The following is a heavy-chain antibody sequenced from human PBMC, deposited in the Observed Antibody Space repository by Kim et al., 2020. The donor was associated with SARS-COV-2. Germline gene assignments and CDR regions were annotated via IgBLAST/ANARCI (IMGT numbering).Heavy chain of an antibody. V-gene: IGHV4-34*01. Sequence: SETLSLTCAVYGGSFSGYYWSWIRQPPGKGLEWIGEINHSGSTNYNPSLKSRVTISVDTSKNQFSLKLSSVTAADTAVYYCARGSYPIKWVENSSSWYSRWGQGTLVTVSS. CDR3: ARGSYPIKWVENSSSWYSR. D-gene: IGHD6-13*01. CDR1: GGSFSGYY. CDR2: INHSGST. J-gene: IGHJ4*02.